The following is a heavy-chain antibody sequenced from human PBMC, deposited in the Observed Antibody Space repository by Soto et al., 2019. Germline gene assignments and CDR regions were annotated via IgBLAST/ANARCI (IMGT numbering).Heavy chain of an antibody. CDR3: ARGGGSSSWSVDY. V-gene: IGHV4-30-2*01. CDR1: GGSISSGGYS. CDR2: IYHSGST. D-gene: IGHD6-13*01. J-gene: IGHJ4*02. Sequence: SETLSLTCAVSGGSISSGGYSWSWIRQPPGKGLEWIGYIYHSGSTYYNPSLKSRVTISVDRSKNQFSLKLSSVTAADTAVYYCARGGGSSSWSVDYWGQGTLVTVS.